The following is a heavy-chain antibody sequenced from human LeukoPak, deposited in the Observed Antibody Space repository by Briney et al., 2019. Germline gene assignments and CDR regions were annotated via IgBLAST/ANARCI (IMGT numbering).Heavy chain of an antibody. D-gene: IGHD3-3*02. CDR2: ISSSSSYI. Sequence: GGSLRLSCAASGFTFSSYGMHWVRQAPGKGLEWVSSISSSSSYIYYADSVKGRFTISRDNAKNSLYLQMNSLRAEDTAVYYCARSLPISLPDYWGQGTLVTVSS. V-gene: IGHV3-21*01. CDR3: ARSLPISLPDY. J-gene: IGHJ4*02. CDR1: GFTFSSYG.